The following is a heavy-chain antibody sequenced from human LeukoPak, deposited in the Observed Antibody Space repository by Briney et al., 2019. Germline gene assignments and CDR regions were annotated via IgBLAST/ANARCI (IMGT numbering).Heavy chain of an antibody. J-gene: IGHJ6*03. D-gene: IGHD4-11*01. CDR3: ASDYSKYDPQLRMDV. CDR1: GFTVSSNY. V-gene: IGHV3-66*02. Sequence: GGSLRLSCAVSGFTVSSNYVIWVRQAPGKGLEWLSVIYSGGDTYYAASVKGRFTISRDNSKNTLYLQMNSLRADDTAVYYCASDYSKYDPQLRMDVWGKGTTVTVSS. CDR2: IYSGGDT.